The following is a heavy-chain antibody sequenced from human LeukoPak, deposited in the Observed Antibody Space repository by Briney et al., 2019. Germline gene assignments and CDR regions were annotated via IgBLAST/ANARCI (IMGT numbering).Heavy chain of an antibody. CDR3: ARASGPVDY. CDR1: GFTFSVYG. J-gene: IGHJ4*02. D-gene: IGHD3-10*01. Sequence: GGSLRLSCAASGFTFSVYGMHWVRQAPGKGLEWVGVIWNDGSNKYYADSVKGRFTISRDNSKNTLYLQMNSLRAEDTAVYSCARASGPVDYWGQGTLVTVSS. V-gene: IGHV3-33*01. CDR2: IWNDGSNK.